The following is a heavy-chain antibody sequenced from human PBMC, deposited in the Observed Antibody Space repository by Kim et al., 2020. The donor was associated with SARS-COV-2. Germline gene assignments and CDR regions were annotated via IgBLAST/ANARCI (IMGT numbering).Heavy chain of an antibody. D-gene: IGHD3-22*01. Sequence: GGSLRLSCAASGFTFSSYAMHWVRQAPGKGLEWVAVISYDGSNKYYADSVKGRFTISRDNSKNTLYLQMNSLRAEDTAVYYCARDHDYYDSSGGTDAFDIWGQGTMVTVSS. CDR3: ARDHDYYDSSGGTDAFDI. CDR2: ISYDGSNK. J-gene: IGHJ3*02. V-gene: IGHV3-30-3*01. CDR1: GFTFSSYA.